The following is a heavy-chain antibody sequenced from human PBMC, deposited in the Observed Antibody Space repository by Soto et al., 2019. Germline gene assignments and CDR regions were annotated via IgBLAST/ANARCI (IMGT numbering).Heavy chain of an antibody. J-gene: IGHJ3*01. V-gene: IGHV3-23*01. D-gene: IGHD1-1*01. CDR3: ATWHEREHAYDV. Sequence: GGSLRLSCAASGFTFSSYAMSWVRQAPGKGLEWVSALYDVDGSFYADSVKGRFTTSSDSSKTTVYLQMNGLRPDDTAVYYCATWHEREHAYDVWGQGTTVTVSS. CDR2: LYDVDGS. CDR1: GFTFSSYA.